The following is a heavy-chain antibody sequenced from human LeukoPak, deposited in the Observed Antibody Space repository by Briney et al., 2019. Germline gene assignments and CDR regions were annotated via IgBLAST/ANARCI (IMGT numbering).Heavy chain of an antibody. V-gene: IGHV4-61*02. CDR2: IYASGST. Sequence: SETLSLTCTVSGGSISSGSYYWSWIRQPAGKGLEWIGRIYASGSTNYNPSLKSRVTMSVDTSKNQFSLKLSSVTAADTAVYYCARDKYNWFDPWGQGTLVTVSS. J-gene: IGHJ5*02. CDR1: GGSISSGSYY. CDR3: ARDKYNWFDP.